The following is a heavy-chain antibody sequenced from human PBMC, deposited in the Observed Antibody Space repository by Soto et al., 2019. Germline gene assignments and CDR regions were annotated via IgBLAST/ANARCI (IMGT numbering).Heavy chain of an antibody. J-gene: IGHJ4*02. V-gene: IGHV4-39*01. CDR3: ARLDSSSWYNFDY. Sequence: QLQLQESGPGLVKPSETLSLSCTVSGGSISSSSYYWGWIRQPPGKGLEWIGSIYYSGSTYYNPSLKSRVTISVDTSKNQFSLKLSSVTAADTAVYYSARLDSSSWYNFDYWGQGTLVTVSS. CDR2: IYYSGST. D-gene: IGHD6-13*01. CDR1: GGSISSSSYY.